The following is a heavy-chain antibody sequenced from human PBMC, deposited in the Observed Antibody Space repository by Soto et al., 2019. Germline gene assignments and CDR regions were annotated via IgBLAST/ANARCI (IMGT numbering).Heavy chain of an antibody. D-gene: IGHD3-9*01. J-gene: IGHJ3*02. CDR1: GGTFSSYA. CDR2: IIPIFGTA. Sequence: SVKVSCKASGGTFSSYAISWVRQTPGQGLEWMGGIIPIFGTANYAQKFQGRVTITADKSTSTAYMELSSLRSEDTAEYYCARDPLRYFDWLFFSNDSFDIWGQVTMVTVSS. CDR3: ARDPLRYFDWLFFSNDSFDI. V-gene: IGHV1-69*06.